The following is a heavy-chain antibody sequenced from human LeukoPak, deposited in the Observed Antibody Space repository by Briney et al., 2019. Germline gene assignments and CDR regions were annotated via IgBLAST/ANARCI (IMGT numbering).Heavy chain of an antibody. D-gene: IGHD6-19*01. CDR3: AREPIAVGY. J-gene: IGHJ4*02. CDR1: GGSFSGYY. Sequence: PSETLSLTCAVYGGSFSGYYWSWIRQPPGKGLEWIGEINHSGSTNYNPSLKSRVTISVDTSKNQFSLKLSSVTAADPAVYYCAREPIAVGYWGQGALVTVSS. CDR2: INHSGST. V-gene: IGHV4-34*01.